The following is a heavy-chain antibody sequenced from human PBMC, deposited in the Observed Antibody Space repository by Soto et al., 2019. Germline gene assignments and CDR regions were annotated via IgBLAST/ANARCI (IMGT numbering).Heavy chain of an antibody. Sequence: QVQLQQWGAGLLKPSETLSLTCAVYGGSFSGYYWSWIRQPPGKGLEWIGEINHSGSTNYNPSLRSRVTLSVDTSQNLISLMVSCVTAADTALYYCARVSGIYYYGMDVWRQGTPVTVSS. D-gene: IGHD3-10*01. CDR3: ARVSGIYYYGMDV. V-gene: IGHV4-34*01. CDR1: GGSFSGYY. J-gene: IGHJ6*02. CDR2: INHSGST.